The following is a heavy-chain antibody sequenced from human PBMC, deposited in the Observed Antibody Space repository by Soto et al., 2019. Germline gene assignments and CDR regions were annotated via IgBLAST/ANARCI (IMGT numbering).Heavy chain of an antibody. D-gene: IGHD6-13*01. Sequence: AAVKVSCKASGDTFTSYYMHWVRQAPGQGLEWMGIINPSGGSTSYAQKFQGRVTMTRDTSTSTVYMELSSLRSEDTAVYYCARGWIAAAGRDAFDIWGQGTMVTVSS. J-gene: IGHJ3*02. CDR3: ARGWIAAAGRDAFDI. V-gene: IGHV1-46*01. CDR1: GDTFTSYY. CDR2: INPSGGST.